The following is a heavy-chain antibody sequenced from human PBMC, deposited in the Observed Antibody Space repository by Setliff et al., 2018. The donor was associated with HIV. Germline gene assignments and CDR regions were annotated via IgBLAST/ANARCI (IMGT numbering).Heavy chain of an antibody. Sequence: SETLSLTCSVSGGSIRSYSWSWIRQPAGKDLEWIGRVSGSGTTNYNASLKSRVTMSVDTSKNHFSLKLSSVTAADTAMYYCAREGSEAVDYEANWFDPWGQGTLVTVS. CDR2: VSGSGTT. J-gene: IGHJ5*02. CDR3: AREGSEAVDYEANWFDP. CDR1: GGSIRSYS. D-gene: IGHD4-17*01. V-gene: IGHV4-4*07.